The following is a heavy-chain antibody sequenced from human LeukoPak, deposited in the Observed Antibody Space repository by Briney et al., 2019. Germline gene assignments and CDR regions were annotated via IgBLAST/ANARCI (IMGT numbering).Heavy chain of an antibody. CDR3: ARRLVGATEQHAFDI. CDR2: IYYSGST. J-gene: IGHJ3*02. V-gene: IGHV4-59*08. Sequence: PSETLSLTCTVSGGSISSYYWSWIRQPPGKGLEWIGYIYYSGSTNYNPSLKSRVTISVDTSKNQFSLKLSSVTAADTAVYYCARRLVGATEQHAFDIWGQGTMVTVSS. CDR1: GGSISSYY. D-gene: IGHD1-26*01.